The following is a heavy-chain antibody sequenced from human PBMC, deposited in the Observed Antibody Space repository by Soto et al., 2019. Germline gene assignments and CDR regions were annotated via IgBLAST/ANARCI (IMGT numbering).Heavy chain of an antibody. CDR2: IIPIFGTA. D-gene: IGHD1-7*01. CDR1: GGTFSSYA. Sequence: QVQLVQSGAEVKKPGSSVKVSCKASGGTFSSYAISWVRQAPGQGLEWMGGIIPIFGTANYAQKFQGRVTINADESTSTAYMELSSLRSEDTAVYYCARGSSGTTLSYYYRGMDVWGQGTTVTVSS. J-gene: IGHJ6*02. CDR3: ARGSSGTTLSYYYRGMDV. V-gene: IGHV1-69*01.